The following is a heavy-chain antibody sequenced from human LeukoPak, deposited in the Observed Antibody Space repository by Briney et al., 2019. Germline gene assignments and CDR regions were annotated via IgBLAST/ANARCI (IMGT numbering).Heavy chain of an antibody. Sequence: PGGSLTLSCAASGFTFNNYAMTWARHAPGKGLEWLSAISGSGGTTLYADSVKGRFTISRDNSKSTLYLQMNSLRAEYTAVYYCAKDQGIQLWLKYFQHWGQGTLVTVSS. J-gene: IGHJ1*01. CDR2: ISGSGGTT. V-gene: IGHV3-23*01. CDR1: GFTFNNYA. D-gene: IGHD5-18*01. CDR3: AKDQGIQLWLKYFQH.